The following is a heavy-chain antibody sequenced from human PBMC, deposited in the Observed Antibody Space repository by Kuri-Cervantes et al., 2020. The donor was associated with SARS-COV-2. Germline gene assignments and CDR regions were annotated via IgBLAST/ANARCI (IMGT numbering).Heavy chain of an antibody. Sequence: ESLKISCTVSGGSISSYYWSWIRQPAGKGLEWIGRIYTSGSTNYNPSLKSRVTMSVDTSKNQFSLKLSSVTAADTAVYYCARAPNYDFWSGSNWFDPWGQGTLVTVSS. J-gene: IGHJ5*02. CDR1: GGSISSYY. V-gene: IGHV4-4*07. D-gene: IGHD3-3*01. CDR3: ARAPNYDFWSGSNWFDP. CDR2: IYTSGST.